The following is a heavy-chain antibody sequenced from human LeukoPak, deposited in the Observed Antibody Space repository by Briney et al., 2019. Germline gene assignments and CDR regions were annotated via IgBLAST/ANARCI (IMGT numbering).Heavy chain of an antibody. CDR1: GGSFSGFY. CDR3: ARATYYPGGGYSPPLDY. CDR2: INRYGST. D-gene: IGHD3-22*01. V-gene: IGHV4-34*01. J-gene: IGHJ4*02. Sequence: SATLSLTCAVSGGSFSGFYSSWIRQPPGKGLEWIGEINRYGSTDYNAPLKRRVTISLETSTKLFSHKLSCWTAADTAVYYCARATYYPGGGYSPPLDYWGQAILVTVSS.